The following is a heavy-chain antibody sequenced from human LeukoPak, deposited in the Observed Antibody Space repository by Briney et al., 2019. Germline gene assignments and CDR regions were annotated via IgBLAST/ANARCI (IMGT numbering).Heavy chain of an antibody. V-gene: IGHV5-51*01. CDR3: ARRLTYDSRAYYCLDY. J-gene: IGHJ4*02. CDR1: GYSFTSYW. CDR2: IHPGDSDT. D-gene: IGHD3-22*01. Sequence: GESLKISCKGSGYSFTSYWIGWVRQMPGKGLECMGIIHPGDSDTRYSPSFQGQVTISVDKSISTAYLQWSSLKASDTAMYYCARRLTYDSRAYYCLDYWGQGTLVTVSS.